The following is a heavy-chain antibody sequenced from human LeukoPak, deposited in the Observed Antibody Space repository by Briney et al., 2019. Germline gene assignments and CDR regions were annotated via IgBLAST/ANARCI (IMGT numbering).Heavy chain of an antibody. V-gene: IGHV3-15*01. J-gene: IGHJ3*02. CDR2: IKSKTDGGTT. CDR1: GFTFSNAW. CDR3: TTSLSTYYYDSSDNRGAFDI. Sequence: GGSLRLSCAASGFTFSNAWMSWVRQAPGKGLEWVGRIKSKTDGGTTDYAAPVKGRFTISRDDSKNTLYLQMNSLKTEDTAVYYCTTSLSTYYYDSSDNRGAFDIWGQGTMVTVSS. D-gene: IGHD3-22*01.